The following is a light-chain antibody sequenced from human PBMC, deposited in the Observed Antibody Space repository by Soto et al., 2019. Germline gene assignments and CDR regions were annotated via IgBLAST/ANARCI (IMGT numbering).Light chain of an antibody. CDR3: QQYNNWPPQIT. J-gene: IGKJ5*01. CDR1: QSISSN. CDR2: GAS. Sequence: ETVMTQSPATLSVSPGERATLSCMAIQSISSNLAWYQQKPGQAPRLLIYGASTRATGIPARFSGSGSGTEFTLTISSLQSEDFAVYYCQQYNNWPPQITFGQGTRLEI. V-gene: IGKV3-15*01.